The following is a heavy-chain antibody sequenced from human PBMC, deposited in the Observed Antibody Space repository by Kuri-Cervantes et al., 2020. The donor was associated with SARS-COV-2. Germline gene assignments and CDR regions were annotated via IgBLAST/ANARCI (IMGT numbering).Heavy chain of an antibody. CDR3: ARVGAVGTDYYFDQ. CDR2: IHHSGSS. V-gene: IGHV4-59*01. D-gene: IGHD1-26*01. J-gene: IGHJ4*02. CDR1: GASINNYY. Sequence: SETLSLTCTVFGASINNYYWSWIRQPPGKGLEWIAYIHHSGSSNYNSSLKSRVTMSVDTSKSQLSLKLNPVSAADTAVYYCARVGAVGTDYYFDQWGQGTLVTVSS.